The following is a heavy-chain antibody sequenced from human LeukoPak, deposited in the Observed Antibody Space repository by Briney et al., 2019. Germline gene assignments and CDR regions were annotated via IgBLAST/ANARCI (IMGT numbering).Heavy chain of an antibody. CDR1: GGSISSSSFY. D-gene: IGHD5-12*01. CDR2: IYYSGST. V-gene: IGHV4-39*01. Sequence: PSETLSLTCTVSGGSISSSSFYWGWIRQPPGKGLEWIGSIYYSGSTYYNPSLKSRVTISVDTSKNQFSLKLSFVTAADTAVYYCATSGYDTSPEYWGQGTLVTVSS. CDR3: ATSGYDTSPEY. J-gene: IGHJ4*02.